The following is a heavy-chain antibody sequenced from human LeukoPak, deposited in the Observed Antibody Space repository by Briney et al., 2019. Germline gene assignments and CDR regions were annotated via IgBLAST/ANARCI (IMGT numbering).Heavy chain of an antibody. CDR1: EFTFSSYE. CDR3: ARDRVVDTAMAHFDY. Sequence: PGGSLLLSCAASEFTFSSYEMNWVRPAPGKGLEWVSYISSSGSTIYYADSVKGRFTISRDNAKNSLYLQMNSLRAEDTAVYYCARDRVVDTAMAHFDYWGQGTLVTVSS. D-gene: IGHD5-18*01. V-gene: IGHV3-48*03. J-gene: IGHJ4*02. CDR2: ISSSGSTI.